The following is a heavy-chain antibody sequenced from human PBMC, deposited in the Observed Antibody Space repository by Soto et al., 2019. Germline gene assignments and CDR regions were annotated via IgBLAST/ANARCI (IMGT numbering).Heavy chain of an antibody. CDR3: ASCFGEYSKSSGMSWFDP. CDR2: MNSNSGNT. Sequence: ASVKVSCKASGYTFTSYDINWVRQATGQGLEWMGWMNSNSGNTGYAQKFQGRVTMTRNTSISTAYMELSSLRSEDTAVYYCASCFGEYSKSSGMSWFDPWGPVTLVTVSS. J-gene: IGHJ5*02. D-gene: IGHD6-6*01. CDR1: GYTFTSYD. V-gene: IGHV1-8*01.